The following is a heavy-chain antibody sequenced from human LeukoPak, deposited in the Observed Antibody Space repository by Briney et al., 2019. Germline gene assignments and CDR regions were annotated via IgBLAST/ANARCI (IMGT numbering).Heavy chain of an antibody. D-gene: IGHD1-26*01. Sequence: PGGSLRLSCAASGFTFSSYGMHWVRQAPGKGLEWVSYISSSGSTIYYADSVKGRFTISRDNAKNSLYLQMNSLRAEDTAVYYCARDRVGSCYFDYWGQGTLVTVSS. J-gene: IGHJ4*02. CDR1: GFTFSSYG. CDR3: ARDRVGSCYFDY. V-gene: IGHV3-48*04. CDR2: ISSSGSTI.